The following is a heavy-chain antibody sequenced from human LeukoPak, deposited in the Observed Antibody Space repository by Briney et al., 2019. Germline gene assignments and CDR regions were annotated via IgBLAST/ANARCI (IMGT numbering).Heavy chain of an antibody. CDR1: GYTFTSYY. CDR3: ARDVEDTAMPPHNWFDP. D-gene: IGHD5-18*01. CDR2: INPSGGST. V-gene: IGHV1-46*01. J-gene: IGHJ5*02. Sequence: RASVRLSCKASGYTFTSYYMHWVRQAPGQGLEWMGIINPSGGSTSYAQKFQGRVTMTRDTSTSTVYMELSSLRSEDTAVYYCARDVEDTAMPPHNWFDPWGEGTVDPVSS.